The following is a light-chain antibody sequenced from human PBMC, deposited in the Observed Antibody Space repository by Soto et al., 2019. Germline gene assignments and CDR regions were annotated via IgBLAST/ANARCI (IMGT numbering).Light chain of an antibody. J-gene: IGLJ1*01. V-gene: IGLV6-57*04. CDR2: EDN. CDR3: QSYDSSNSYV. CDR1: SGSIASNY. Sequence: NFMLTQPHSVSESPGKTVTISCTRSSGSIASNYVQWYQQLPGSAPTTVIYEDNQRPSGVPDLFSGSIDSSSNSASLTISGLKTEDEADYYCQSYDSSNSYVFGTGTKVTVL.